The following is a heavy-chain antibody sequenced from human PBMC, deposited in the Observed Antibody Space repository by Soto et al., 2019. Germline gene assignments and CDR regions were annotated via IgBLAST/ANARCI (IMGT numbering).Heavy chain of an antibody. CDR1: GFTFSDYY. Sequence: QVQLVESGGGLVKPGGSLRLSCAASGFTFSDYYMSWIRQAPGKGLEWVSYISSSGSTIYYADSVKGRFTISRDNAKNSLYLEMTSLRAEDTFVDYCACGVDITFFGGVIIETNAFDIWCQGTMVTVSS. CDR2: ISSSGSTI. D-gene: IGHD3-3*01. CDR3: ACGVDITFFGGVIIETNAFDI. V-gene: IGHV3-11*01. J-gene: IGHJ3*02.